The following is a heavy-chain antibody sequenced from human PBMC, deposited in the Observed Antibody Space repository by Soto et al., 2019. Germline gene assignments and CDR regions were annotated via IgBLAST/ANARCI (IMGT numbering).Heavy chain of an antibody. Sequence: SETLSLTCTVSGVSISSSSYYWGWIRQPPGKGLEWIGSIYYNGHTFYNPSLESRVTISIDTSKNQFSLKLNSVTAADMAVYYCATNREAHHYDSSGYHRLDYWGQGTLVNVSS. CDR2: IYYNGHT. D-gene: IGHD3-22*01. CDR3: ATNREAHHYDSSGYHRLDY. V-gene: IGHV4-39*01. J-gene: IGHJ4*02. CDR1: GVSISSSSYY.